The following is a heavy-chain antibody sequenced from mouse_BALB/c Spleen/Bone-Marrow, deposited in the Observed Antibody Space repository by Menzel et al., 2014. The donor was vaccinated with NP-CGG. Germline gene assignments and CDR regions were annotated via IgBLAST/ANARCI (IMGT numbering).Heavy chain of an antibody. D-gene: IGHD5-1*01. Sequence: VQLQQSGAELVKPGASVKLSCKASGNTFTSYYMYWVKQRPGQGLEWIGEINPSNGGTNFNEKFKSRATLTVDKSSSTAYMQLSSLTSEDSAVYYCTRLPHWGQGTSVTVSS. CDR1: GNTFTSYY. CDR3: TRLPH. CDR2: INPSNGGT. J-gene: IGHJ4*01. V-gene: IGHV1S81*02.